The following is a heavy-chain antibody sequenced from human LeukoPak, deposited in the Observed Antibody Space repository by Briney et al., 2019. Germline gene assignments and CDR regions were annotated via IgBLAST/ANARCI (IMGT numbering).Heavy chain of an antibody. Sequence: SETLSLTCTVSGGSISSSSYYWGWIRQPPGKGLEWIGYIYYSGSTNYNPSLKSRVTISVDTSKNQFSLKPSSVTAADTAVYYCARADGYSGSYYAFDIWGQGTMVTVSS. CDR3: ARADGYSGSYYAFDI. V-gene: IGHV4-61*05. CDR1: GGSISSSSYY. D-gene: IGHD1-26*01. J-gene: IGHJ3*02. CDR2: IYYSGST.